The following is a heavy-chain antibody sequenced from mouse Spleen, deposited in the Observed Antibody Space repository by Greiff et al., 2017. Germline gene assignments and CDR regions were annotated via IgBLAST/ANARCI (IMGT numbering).Heavy chain of an antibody. CDR3: ARRVYYGDDFDY. J-gene: IGHJ2*01. Sequence: EVKLQESGGGLVKPGASLKLSCAASGFTFSSYAMSWVRQTPEKRLEWVAIISSGGSYTYYQDSVKGRVTISRDNAKNTLYLQMSSLRSEDTALDYCARRVYYGDDFDYWGQGTTLTVSS. CDR1: GFTFSSYA. D-gene: IGHD2-13*01. CDR2: ISSGGSYT. V-gene: IGHV5-9-1*01.